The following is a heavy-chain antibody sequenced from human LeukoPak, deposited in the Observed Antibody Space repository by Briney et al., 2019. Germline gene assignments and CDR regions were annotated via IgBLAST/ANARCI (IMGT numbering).Heavy chain of an antibody. V-gene: IGHV4-59*01. CDR3: ARGVVVAATHFDY. CDR2: IYYSGST. Sequence: PSETLSLTCTVSGGSISSYYWSWIRHPPGKVLEWIGYIYYSGSTNYNPSLKSRVTISVDTSKNQFSLKLSSVTAADTAVYYCARGVVVAATHFDYWGQGTLVTVSS. D-gene: IGHD2-15*01. J-gene: IGHJ4*02. CDR1: GGSISSYY.